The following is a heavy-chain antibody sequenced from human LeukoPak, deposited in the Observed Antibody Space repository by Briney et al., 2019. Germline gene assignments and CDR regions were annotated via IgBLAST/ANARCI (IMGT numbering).Heavy chain of an antibody. Sequence: ASVKVSCKASGYTFTGYYMHWVRQAPVQGLEWMGWINPNSGGTNYAQKFQGRVTMTRDTSISTAYMELSRLRSDDTAVYYCARNPYVHYYYYMDVWGKGTTVTVSS. CDR3: ARNPYVHYYYYMDV. CDR1: GYTFTGYY. J-gene: IGHJ6*03. V-gene: IGHV1-2*02. D-gene: IGHD3-16*01. CDR2: INPNSGGT.